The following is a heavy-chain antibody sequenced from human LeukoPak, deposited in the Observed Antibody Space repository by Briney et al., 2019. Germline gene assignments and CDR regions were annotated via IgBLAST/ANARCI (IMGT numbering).Heavy chain of an antibody. CDR2: INPSAGIT. V-gene: IGHV1-46*01. CDR1: GFTFTNYY. D-gene: IGHD4-11*01. J-gene: IGHJ4*02. CDR3: ARARVTAGQYYFDY. Sequence: ASVKVSCKTSGFTFTNYYIHWVRQAPGQGLEWMGMINPSAGITNYAQKFQGRVTMTRDTSTSTVYMELSSLRSEDTAVYYCARARVTAGQYYFDYWGQGTLVTVSS.